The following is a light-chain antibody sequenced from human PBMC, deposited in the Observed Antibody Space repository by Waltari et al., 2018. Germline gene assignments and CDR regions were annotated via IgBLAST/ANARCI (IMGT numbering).Light chain of an antibody. CDR3: LQTYISTRT. J-gene: IGKJ1*01. CDR2: SAS. V-gene: IGKV1-39*01. Sequence: DIQMTQSPSSLSASVGDRVTITCRASQTITNYLHWYQQKPGQVPKLLIYSASSLQSGVPSRFSGSGSATDFTLTISSLQPEDFATYYCLQTYISTRTFGQGTKVEIK. CDR1: QTITNY.